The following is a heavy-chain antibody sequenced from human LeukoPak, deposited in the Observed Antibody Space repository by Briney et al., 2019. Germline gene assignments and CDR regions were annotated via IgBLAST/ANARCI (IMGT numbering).Heavy chain of an antibody. CDR1: GGSISSYY. V-gene: IGHV4-59*01. CDR3: ARFSGYGDYAN. D-gene: IGHD4-17*01. J-gene: IGHJ4*02. Sequence: SETLSLTCTVSGGSISSYYWSWIRQPPGKGLEYIGYIYYSGTTNYNPSLKSRVTISLDTSKSQFSLKLNSVTAADTAVYYCARFSGYGDYANWGQGTLVTVSS. CDR2: IYYSGTT.